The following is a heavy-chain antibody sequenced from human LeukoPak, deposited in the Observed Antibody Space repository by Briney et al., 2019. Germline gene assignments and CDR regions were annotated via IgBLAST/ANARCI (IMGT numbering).Heavy chain of an antibody. Sequence: GGSLRLSCAASGFPFSSYWMHWVRQAPGKGLVWVSRISSDGSSTNYADSVKGRFTISRDNAKNTVYLQMNSLRGEDTAVYYCTKGGTTSAFFDFWGQGSLVTVSS. V-gene: IGHV3-74*01. CDR1: GFPFSSYW. J-gene: IGHJ4*02. CDR3: TKGGTTSAFFDF. CDR2: ISSDGSST. D-gene: IGHD1-14*01.